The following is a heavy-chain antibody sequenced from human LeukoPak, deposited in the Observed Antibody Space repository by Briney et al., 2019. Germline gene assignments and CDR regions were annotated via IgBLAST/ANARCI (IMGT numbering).Heavy chain of an antibody. V-gene: IGHV4-31*03. D-gene: IGHD1-26*01. CDR3: AVYSGSYYTPGY. Sequence: SQTLSLTCTVSGGSFSSGGYYWSWIRQHPGKGLEWIGYIYYSGSTYYNPSLKSRVTISVDTSKNQFSLKLSSVTAADTAVYYCAVYSGSYYTPGYWGQGTLVTVSS. J-gene: IGHJ4*02. CDR2: IYYSGST. CDR1: GGSFSSGGYY.